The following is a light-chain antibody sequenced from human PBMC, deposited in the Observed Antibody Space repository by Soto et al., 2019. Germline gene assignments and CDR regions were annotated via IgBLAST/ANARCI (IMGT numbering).Light chain of an antibody. J-gene: IGKJ1*01. CDR2: DAS. V-gene: IGKV1-5*01. CDR3: QHYNDYRWT. CDR1: QSINNW. Sequence: DIQMTQSPSTLSASVGDRVTITCRASQSINNWLAWYQQKPGKPPKLLIYDASSLESGVPSRFSGSRSGTEFTLTISSLQPDDFAIYYCQHYNDYRWTCGRGTKVAIK.